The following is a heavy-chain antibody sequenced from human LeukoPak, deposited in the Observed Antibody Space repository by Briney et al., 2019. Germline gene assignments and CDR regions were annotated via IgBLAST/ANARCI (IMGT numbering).Heavy chain of an antibody. Sequence: PGGSLRLSCVASEFTFNNYAMSWVRQAPGKGLEWVSSISGSGVSAYYADSVKGRFTISRDNSKNTLYLQMNSLRAEDTAVYYCAKDLDDILTGYYQALAEHFQHWGQGTLVTVSS. D-gene: IGHD3-9*01. CDR3: AKDLDDILTGYYQALAEHFQH. J-gene: IGHJ1*01. CDR2: ISGSGVSA. V-gene: IGHV3-23*01. CDR1: EFTFNNYA.